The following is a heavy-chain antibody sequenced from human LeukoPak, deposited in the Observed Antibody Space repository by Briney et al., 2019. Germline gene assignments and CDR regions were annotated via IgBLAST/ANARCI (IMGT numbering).Heavy chain of an antibody. Sequence: SETLSLTCTVSGGSISSYYWSWIRQPPGKGLEWIGYIHYSGSTNYNPSLKSRVTISVDTSKNQFSLKLSSVTAADTAVYYCARARPGYGGNYYFDYWGQGTLVTVSS. CDR3: ARARPGYGGNYYFDY. CDR2: IHYSGST. J-gene: IGHJ4*02. D-gene: IGHD4-23*01. V-gene: IGHV4-59*01. CDR1: GGSISSYY.